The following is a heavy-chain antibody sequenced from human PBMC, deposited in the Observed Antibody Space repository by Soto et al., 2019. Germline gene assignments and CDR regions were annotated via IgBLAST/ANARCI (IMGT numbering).Heavy chain of an antibody. Sequence: GASVKVSCKASGYTFTGYYMHWVRQAPGQGLEWMGWINPNSGGTNYAQNFQGWVTMTRDTSISTAYMELSRLRSDDTAVYYCARTHCSSTRCYVGSWDYWGQGTLVTVS. J-gene: IGHJ4*02. CDR1: GYTFTGYY. CDR3: ARTHCSSTRCYVGSWDY. D-gene: IGHD2-2*01. CDR2: INPNSGGT. V-gene: IGHV1-2*04.